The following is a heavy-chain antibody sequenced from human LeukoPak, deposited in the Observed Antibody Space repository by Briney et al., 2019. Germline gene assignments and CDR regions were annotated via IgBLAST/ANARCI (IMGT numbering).Heavy chain of an antibody. J-gene: IGHJ4*02. Sequence: GGSLRLSCAASGFTFSNAWMSWVRQAPGKGLEWVGRIKSKTDGGTTDYAAPVKGRFTISRDDSKNTLYLQMNSLKTEDTAVYYCTTDQLVRGVIDYWGQGTLATVSS. CDR1: GFTFSNAW. CDR2: IKSKTDGGTT. V-gene: IGHV3-15*01. CDR3: TTDQLVRGVIDY. D-gene: IGHD3-10*01.